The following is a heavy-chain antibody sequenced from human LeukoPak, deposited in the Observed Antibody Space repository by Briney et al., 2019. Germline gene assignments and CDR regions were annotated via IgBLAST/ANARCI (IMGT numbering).Heavy chain of an antibody. CDR1: GGSISSGGYY. V-gene: IGHV4-31*03. CDR2: IYYSGST. CDR3: ARGSPILTGYYTGDWYFDL. Sequence: SETLSLTCTVSGGSISSGGYYWSWIRQHPGKGLEWIGYIYYSGSTYYNPSLKSRVTISVDTSKNQFSLKLSSVTAADTAVYYCARGSPILTGYYTGDWYFDLWGRGTLVTVSS. D-gene: IGHD3-9*01. J-gene: IGHJ2*01.